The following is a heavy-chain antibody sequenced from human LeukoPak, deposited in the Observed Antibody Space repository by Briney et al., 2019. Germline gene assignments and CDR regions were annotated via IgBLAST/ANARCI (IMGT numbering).Heavy chain of an antibody. CDR3: AKWERDSYNTYYFDY. CDR1: GFTFSSYG. CDR2: IWYDGSNK. Sequence: PGGSLRLSCAASGFTFSSYGMHWVRQAPGKGREWVAVIWYDGSNKYYADSVKGQFSISRDNSKNTLYLQMNSLQAEDTAVYYCAKWERDSYNTYYFDYWGQGTLVTVSS. D-gene: IGHD5-24*01. V-gene: IGHV3-33*06. J-gene: IGHJ4*02.